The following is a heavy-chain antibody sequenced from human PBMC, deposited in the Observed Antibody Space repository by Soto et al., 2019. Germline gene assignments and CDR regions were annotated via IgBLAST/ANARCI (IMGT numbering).Heavy chain of an antibody. V-gene: IGHV3-11*01. J-gene: IGHJ5*02. CDR1: GFTFSDYY. Sequence: GGSLRLSCAASGFTFSDYYMSWIRQAPGKGLEWVSYISSSGSTIYYADSVKGRFTISRDNAKNSLYLQMNSLRAEDTAVYYCARIYDFWSGYLPGAWFDPWGQGTLVTVSS. CDR3: ARIYDFWSGYLPGAWFDP. D-gene: IGHD3-3*01. CDR2: ISSSGSTI.